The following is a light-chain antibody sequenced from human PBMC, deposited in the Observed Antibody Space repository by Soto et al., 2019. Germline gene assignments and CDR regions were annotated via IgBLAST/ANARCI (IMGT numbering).Light chain of an antibody. CDR3: QQYGSSPGT. J-gene: IGKJ1*01. CDR1: QSVSSSY. CDR2: GAS. V-gene: IGKV3-20*01. Sequence: EIVLTHSPCTLSLSPVERAAGACRASQSVSSSYLAWYQQKPGQAPRLLIYGASSRATGIPDRFSGSGSGTDFTLTISRLEPEDFAVYYCQQYGSSPGTFGQGTKVDTK.